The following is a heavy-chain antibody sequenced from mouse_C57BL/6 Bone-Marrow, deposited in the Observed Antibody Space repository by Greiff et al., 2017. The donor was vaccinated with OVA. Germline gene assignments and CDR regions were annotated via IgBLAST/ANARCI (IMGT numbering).Heavy chain of an antibody. Sequence: QVQLQQPGAELVKPGASVKLSCKASGYTFTSYWMHWVKQRPGQGLEWIGMIPPNSGSTNYNEKFKSKATLTVDKSSSTAYMQLSSLTAEDSAVYYCARKGYYSKGDDWGQGTSVTVSS. V-gene: IGHV1-64*01. J-gene: IGHJ4*01. CDR1: GYTFTSYW. CDR2: IPPNSGST. D-gene: IGHD2-5*01. CDR3: ARKGYYSKGDD.